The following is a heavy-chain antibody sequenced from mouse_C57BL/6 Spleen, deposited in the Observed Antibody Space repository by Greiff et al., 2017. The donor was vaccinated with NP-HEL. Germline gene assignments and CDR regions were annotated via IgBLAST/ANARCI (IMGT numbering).Heavy chain of an antibody. J-gene: IGHJ2*01. D-gene: IGHD2-4*01. CDR2: INPGSGGT. CDR1: GYAFTNYL. CDR3: ARSGYDFDLFDY. Sequence: QVQLKQSGAELVRPGTSVKVSCKASGYAFTNYLIEWVKQRPGQGLEWIGVINPGSGGTNYNEKFKGKGTLTADKSSSTAYMQLSSLTSEDSAVYFCARSGYDFDLFDYWGQGTTLTVSS. V-gene: IGHV1-54*01.